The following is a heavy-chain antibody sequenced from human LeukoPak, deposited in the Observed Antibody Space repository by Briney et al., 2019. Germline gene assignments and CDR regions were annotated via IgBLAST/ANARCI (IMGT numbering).Heavy chain of an antibody. CDR2: INHSGST. D-gene: IGHD3-10*01. V-gene: IGHV4-34*01. Sequence: SETLSLTCAVYGGSFSGYYWSWIRQPPGKGLEWIGEINHSGSTNYNPSLKSRVTISVDTSKNQFSLNLSSVTAADTAVYYCARSLKFYYGSGSYQRGLYWFDPWGQGTLVTVSS. J-gene: IGHJ5*02. CDR3: ARSLKFYYGSGSYQRGLYWFDP. CDR1: GGSFSGYY.